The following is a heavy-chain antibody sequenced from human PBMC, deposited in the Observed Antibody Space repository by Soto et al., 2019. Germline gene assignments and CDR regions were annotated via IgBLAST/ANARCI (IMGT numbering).Heavy chain of an antibody. Sequence: SETLSLTCSVSGASMSSSYWSWIRQPVGRGLEWIGRIYISGSSTYNPSLESRVTMSVDTSKNQFSLNLKFVTAADTAVYYCARVVIKTSHYYYYGMDVWGQGTT. V-gene: IGHV4-4*07. CDR2: IYISGSS. CDR1: GASMSSSY. J-gene: IGHJ6*02. D-gene: IGHD3-22*01. CDR3: ARVVIKTSHYYYYGMDV.